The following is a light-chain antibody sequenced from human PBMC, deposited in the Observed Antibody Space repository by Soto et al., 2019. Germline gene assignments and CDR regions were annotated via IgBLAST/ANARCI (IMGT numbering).Light chain of an antibody. CDR2: AND. Sequence: QSALTQPASVSESPGQSITISCTGTSSDVGASDFVSWYQQHPGKAPELIIYANDDRPSGVPDRFSGSTSGTSASLAITGLQAEDAADYYCQSYDNSLLAYVFGGGTKLTVL. CDR1: SSDVGASDF. V-gene: IGLV2-14*03. CDR3: QSYDNSLLAYV. J-gene: IGLJ2*01.